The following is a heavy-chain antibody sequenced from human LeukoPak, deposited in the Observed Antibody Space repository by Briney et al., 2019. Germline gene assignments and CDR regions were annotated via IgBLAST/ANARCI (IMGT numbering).Heavy chain of an antibody. CDR3: ARTLDEYYDILTGYYGGPFDY. Sequence: PSQTLSLTCTVSGGSISSGSYYWSWIRQPAGKGLEWIGRIYTSGSTNYNPSLKSRVTISVDTSKNQFSLKLSSVTAADTAVYYCARTLDEYYDILTGYYGGPFDYWGQGTLVTVSS. CDR1: GGSISSGSYY. V-gene: IGHV4-61*02. J-gene: IGHJ4*02. D-gene: IGHD3-9*01. CDR2: IYTSGST.